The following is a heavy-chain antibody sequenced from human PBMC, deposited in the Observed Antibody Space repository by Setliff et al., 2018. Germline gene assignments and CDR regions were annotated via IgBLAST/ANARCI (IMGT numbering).Heavy chain of an antibody. CDR2: IYSSGST. Sequence: PGGSLRLSCAASGFTVSSNYMSWVRQAPGKGLEWVSVIYSSGSTYYADSVKGRFTVSRDNSQNTIYLQMNSLRADDTAVYYCASRATYYNFWCGYYLYWGQGTLVTVLL. J-gene: IGHJ4*02. D-gene: IGHD3-3*01. V-gene: IGHV3-66*01. CDR3: ASRATYYNFWCGYYLY. CDR1: GFTVSSNY.